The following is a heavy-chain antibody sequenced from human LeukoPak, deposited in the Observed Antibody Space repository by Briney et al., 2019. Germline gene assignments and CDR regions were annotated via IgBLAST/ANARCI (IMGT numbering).Heavy chain of an antibody. CDR3: ARGRAAAGIYYYYGMDV. CDR1: GGSFSGYY. J-gene: IGHJ6*02. V-gene: IGHV4-34*01. Sequence: PSETLSLTCAVYGGSFSGYYWSWIRQPPGKGLEWIGEINHSGSTNYNPSLKSRVTISVDTSKNQFSLKLSSVTAADTAVYYCARGRAAAGIYYYYGMDVWGQGTTVTVSS. D-gene: IGHD6-13*01. CDR2: INHSGST.